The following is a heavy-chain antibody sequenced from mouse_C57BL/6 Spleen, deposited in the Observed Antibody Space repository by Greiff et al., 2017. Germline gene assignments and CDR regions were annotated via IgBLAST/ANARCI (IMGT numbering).Heavy chain of an antibody. CDR2: ISGGGGNT. J-gene: IGHJ3*01. CDR3: ASRKWFAY. CDR1: GFTFSSYT. V-gene: IGHV5-9*01. Sequence: DVMLVESGGGLVKPGGSLKLSCAASGFTFSSYTMSWVRQTPEKRLEWVATISGGGGNTYYPDSVKGRFTISRDNAKNTLYLQMSSLRSEDTALYYCASRKWFAYWGQGTLVTVSA.